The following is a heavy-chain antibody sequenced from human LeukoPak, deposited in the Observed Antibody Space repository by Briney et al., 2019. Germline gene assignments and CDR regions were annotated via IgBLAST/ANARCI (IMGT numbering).Heavy chain of an antibody. V-gene: IGHV1-8*01. J-gene: IGHJ4*02. CDR2: INPNSGRT. D-gene: IGHD6-13*01. Sequence: SVKVSCKASGYTFTSSDINRVRQAAGQGLEWMGWINPNSGRTGYAQTLQGRVTMTANTSISTAYMELSSLRFDDTAVYYCARGRSGLAAAGTYDYWGQGALITVSS. CDR3: ARGRSGLAAAGTYDY. CDR1: GYTFTSSD.